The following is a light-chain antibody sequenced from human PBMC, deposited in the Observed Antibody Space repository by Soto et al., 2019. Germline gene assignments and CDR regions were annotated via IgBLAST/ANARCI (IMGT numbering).Light chain of an antibody. V-gene: IGKV1-5*03. CDR3: QQYNTKLYT. CDR2: KAS. Sequence: DIQMAQSPSTLSASVGDRVTITCRASQSISSWLAWYQQKPGKAPKLLIYKASTLDTGVPSRFSGRGSWTEFPLTISHLPPYDFATYYCQQYNTKLYTFGQGTNLEIK. J-gene: IGKJ2*01. CDR1: QSISSW.